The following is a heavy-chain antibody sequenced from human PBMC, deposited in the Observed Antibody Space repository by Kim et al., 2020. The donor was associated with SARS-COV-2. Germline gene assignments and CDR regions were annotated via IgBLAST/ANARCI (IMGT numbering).Heavy chain of an antibody. D-gene: IGHD6-13*01. J-gene: IGHJ6*02. Sequence: SVKVSCKASGGTFSSYAISWVRQAPGQGLEWMGGIIPIFGTANYAQKFQGRVTITADESTSTAYMELSSLRSEDTAVYYCASPGSQQLDGMGYYYYGMDVWGQGTTVTVSS. V-gene: IGHV1-69*13. CDR3: ASPGSQQLDGMGYYYYGMDV. CDR2: IIPIFGTA. CDR1: GGTFSSYA.